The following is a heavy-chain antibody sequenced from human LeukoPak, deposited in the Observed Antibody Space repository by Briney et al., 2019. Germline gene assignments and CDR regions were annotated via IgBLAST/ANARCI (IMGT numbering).Heavy chain of an antibody. J-gene: IGHJ4*02. Sequence: PGGSLRLSCAASGFTFSSYSMNWIRQAPGKGLEWVSYITGNSATIQYADSVKGRFTISRDNAKNSLSLQMNSLRDEDTAVYYCARSVGGHFDYWGQGMLVTVSS. V-gene: IGHV3-48*02. CDR3: ARSVGGHFDY. D-gene: IGHD3-16*01. CDR2: ITGNSATI. CDR1: GFTFSSYS.